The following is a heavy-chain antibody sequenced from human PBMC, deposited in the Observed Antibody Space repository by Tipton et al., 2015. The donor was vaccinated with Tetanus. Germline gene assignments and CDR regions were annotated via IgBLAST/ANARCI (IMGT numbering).Heavy chain of an antibody. D-gene: IGHD2-8*01. CDR3: ARAHCTDGVCNFDF. CDR2: IYPGDSDT. Sequence: VQLVQSGGEVKKPGESLKISCKGSGYIFNNYWIGWVRQKPGKSLEWMGIIYPGDSDTRYSPSFQGQVTISVDKSINTAYLQWSSLRASDTSMFYCARAHCTDGVCNFDFWGQGALVTVAS. V-gene: IGHV5-51*01. CDR1: GYIFNNYW. J-gene: IGHJ4*02.